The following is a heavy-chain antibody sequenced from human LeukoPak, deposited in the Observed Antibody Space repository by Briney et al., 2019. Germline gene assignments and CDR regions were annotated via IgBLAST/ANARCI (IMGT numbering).Heavy chain of an antibody. CDR2: IYRSGTS. D-gene: IGHD2-21*01. J-gene: IGHJ4*02. CDR1: GGSISSGGYS. CDR3: ARTKGGGDSVDY. Sequence: SQTLSLTCTVSGGSISSGGYSWSWIRQPPGKGLEWIGYIYRSGTSYHSPSLQSRVTISVDRSKNQFSLKLSSVTAADTAVYYCARTKGGGDSVDYWGQGTLVTVSS. V-gene: IGHV4-30-2*01.